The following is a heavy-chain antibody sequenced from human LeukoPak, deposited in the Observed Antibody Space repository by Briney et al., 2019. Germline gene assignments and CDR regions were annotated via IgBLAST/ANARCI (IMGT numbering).Heavy chain of an antibody. Sequence: SETLSLTCAVYGVSFSGYYWSWIRQPPGKGLEWIGEINHSGSTNYNPSLKSRVTISVDTSKNQFSLKLSSVTAADTAVYYCARGRGRGTKPYYYYYGMDVWGQGTTVTVSS. V-gene: IGHV4-34*01. CDR3: ARGRGRGTKPYYYYYGMDV. D-gene: IGHD1-7*01. CDR2: INHSGST. J-gene: IGHJ6*02. CDR1: GVSFSGYY.